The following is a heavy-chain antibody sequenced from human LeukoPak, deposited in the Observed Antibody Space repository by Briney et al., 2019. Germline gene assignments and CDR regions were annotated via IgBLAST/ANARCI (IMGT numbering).Heavy chain of an antibody. CDR2: IYPGDSDT. V-gene: IGHV5-51*01. J-gene: IGHJ6*03. D-gene: IGHD6-13*01. CDR3: ARQNSGSSQFLEYYYMDV. CDR1: GYSFTSYW. Sequence: LGESLKISCKGSGYSFTSYWIGWVRQMPGKGLELMGIIYPGDSDTRYSPSFQGQVTISADKSISTAYLQWSSLKASDTAMYYCARQNSGSSQFLEYYYMDVWGKGTTVTVSS.